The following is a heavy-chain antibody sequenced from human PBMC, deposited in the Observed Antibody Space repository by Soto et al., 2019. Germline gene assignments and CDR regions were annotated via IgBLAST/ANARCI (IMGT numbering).Heavy chain of an antibody. CDR3: GKHVHGGVVVVAADH. V-gene: IGHV3-30*18. Sequence: QVQLVESGGGVVQPGRSLRLSCEASGFTFTSYGMHWVRQAPGKGLEWVALISNDGSKKYYADSVKGRFTISRDNSKNTLYLQMKSLGAEDTAVYYCGKHVHGGVVVVAADHWGQGTLVAVAS. CDR2: ISNDGSKK. J-gene: IGHJ4*02. CDR1: GFTFTSYG. D-gene: IGHD2-15*01.